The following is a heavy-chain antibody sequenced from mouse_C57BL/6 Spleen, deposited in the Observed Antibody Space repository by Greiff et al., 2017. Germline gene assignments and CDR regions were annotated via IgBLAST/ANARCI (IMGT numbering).Heavy chain of an antibody. CDR2: IWRGGST. Sequence: VQVVESGPGLVQPSQSLSITCTVSGFSFTSYGVHWVRQSPGKGLEWLGVIWRGGSTDYNAAFISRLSISKDNSKSQVFFKMNSLQADDTAIYYCARRYDYDEGAMDYWGQGTSVTVSS. CDR1: GFSFTSYG. D-gene: IGHD2-4*01. J-gene: IGHJ4*01. V-gene: IGHV2-2*01. CDR3: ARRYDYDEGAMDY.